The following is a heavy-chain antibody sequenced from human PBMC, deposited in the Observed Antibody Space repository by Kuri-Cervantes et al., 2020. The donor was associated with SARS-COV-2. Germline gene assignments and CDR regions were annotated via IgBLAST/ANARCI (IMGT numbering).Heavy chain of an antibody. J-gene: IGHJ6*03. CDR1: GYSISSGYY. CDR3: ARVEADIVVVPAAIEPGYYYYYMDV. Sequence: SETLSLTCTVSGYSISSGYYWSWIRQPPGKGLEWIGYIYYSGSTYYNPSLKSRVTISVDTSKNQFSLKLSSVTAADTAVYYCARVEADIVVVPAAIEPGYYYYYMDVWGKGTTVTVSS. CDR2: IYYSGST. V-gene: IGHV4-30-4*08. D-gene: IGHD2-2*02.